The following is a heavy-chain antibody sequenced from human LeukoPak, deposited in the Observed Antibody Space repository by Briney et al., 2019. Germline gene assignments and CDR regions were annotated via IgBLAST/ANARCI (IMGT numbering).Heavy chain of an antibody. CDR1: AASTTSYY. Sequence: PSETLSLTCTVSAASTTSYYWSWIRHPPRTGPEWLGYIYYSGSTNYNPSLKSRVTISADTSKNQFSLKLSSVTAADTAVYYCARNIAGIAAAGIDYWGQGTLVTVSS. V-gene: IGHV4-59*01. D-gene: IGHD6-13*01. CDR3: ARNIAGIAAAGIDY. CDR2: IYYSGST. J-gene: IGHJ4*02.